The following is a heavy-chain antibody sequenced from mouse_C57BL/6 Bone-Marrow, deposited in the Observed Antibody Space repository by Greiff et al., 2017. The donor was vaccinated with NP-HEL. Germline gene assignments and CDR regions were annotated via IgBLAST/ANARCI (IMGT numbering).Heavy chain of an antibody. CDR1: GYTFTSYW. CDR3: AIIYYGVYFDD. Sequence: QVQLQQPGAELVRPGSSVKLSCKASGYTFTSYWMDWVKQRPGQGLEWIGNIYPSDSETHYNQKFKDKATLTVAKSSSTAYMQLSSLTSEDSAVYYCAIIYYGVYFDDWGQGTTLTVSS. CDR2: IYPSDSET. V-gene: IGHV1-61*01. J-gene: IGHJ2*01. D-gene: IGHD2-13*01.